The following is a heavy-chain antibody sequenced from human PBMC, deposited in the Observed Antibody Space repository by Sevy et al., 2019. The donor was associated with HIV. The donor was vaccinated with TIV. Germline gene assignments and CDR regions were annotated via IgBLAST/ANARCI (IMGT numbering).Heavy chain of an antibody. CDR2: IRSKAYGGTT. CDR1: GFTFGDYA. Sequence: GGSLRLSCTASGFTFGDYAMSWVRQAPGKGLEWVGFIRSKAYGGTTEYAASVKGRFTISRDDSKSIACLQMNSLKTEDTAVYYCTRDIDSCSGGSCYPTYDYWGQGTLVTVSS. V-gene: IGHV3-49*04. D-gene: IGHD2-15*01. J-gene: IGHJ4*02. CDR3: TRDIDSCSGGSCYPTYDY.